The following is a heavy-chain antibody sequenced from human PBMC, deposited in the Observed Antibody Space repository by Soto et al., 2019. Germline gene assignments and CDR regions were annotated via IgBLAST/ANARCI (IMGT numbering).Heavy chain of an antibody. V-gene: IGHV4-31*03. CDR1: GGSVSSGGYY. D-gene: IGHD2-8*01. J-gene: IGHJ4*02. CDR2: IYYSGTT. CDR3: ARRALPQCINGVCYKDGFWDY. Sequence: SETLSLTCTVSGGSVSSGGYYWSWIRQHPGTGLEWIGYIYYSGTTYFNPSLKSRASISLDTSKNEFSLKLTSVTAADTAVYYCARRALPQCINGVCYKDGFWDYWGQGALGTVS.